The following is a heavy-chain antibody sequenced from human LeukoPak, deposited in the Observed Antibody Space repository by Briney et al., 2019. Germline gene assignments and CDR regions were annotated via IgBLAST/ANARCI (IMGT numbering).Heavy chain of an antibody. J-gene: IGHJ4*02. CDR3: ARDLITMVRGAPNY. CDR1: GFTFSSYA. D-gene: IGHD3-10*01. Sequence: GGSLRLSCAASGFTFSSYAMHWVRQAPGKGLEWVAVISYDGSNKYYADSVKGRFTISRDNSKNTLYLQMNSLRAEDTAVYYCARDLITMVRGAPNYWGQGTLVTVSS. CDR2: ISYDGSNK. V-gene: IGHV3-30-3*01.